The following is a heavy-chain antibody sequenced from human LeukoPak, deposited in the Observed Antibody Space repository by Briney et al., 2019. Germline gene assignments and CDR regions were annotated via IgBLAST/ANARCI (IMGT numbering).Heavy chain of an antibody. CDR1: GGSFSGYY. Sequence: SETLSLTCAVYGGSFSGYYWSWIRQPPGKGLEWSGEINHSGSTNYNPSLKRRVTISVDTSKNQFSLKLSSVTAADTAVYYCAREAYYDSSGYYNWGQGTLVTVSS. CDR3: AREAYYDSSGYYN. V-gene: IGHV4-34*01. CDR2: INHSGST. D-gene: IGHD3-22*01. J-gene: IGHJ4*02.